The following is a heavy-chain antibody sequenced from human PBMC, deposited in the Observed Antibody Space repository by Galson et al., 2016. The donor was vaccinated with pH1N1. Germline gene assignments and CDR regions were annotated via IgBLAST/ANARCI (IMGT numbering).Heavy chain of an antibody. CDR3: ARQNDYGDYREDAFDI. CDR2: IYLGASHI. J-gene: IGHJ3*02. Sequence: QSGAEVTKPGESLKISCQGSGSSFRSSWIGWVRQMPGKGLEWMGIIYLGASHIRYSPPFQGQVTISADKSINIVYLQWSSLKASDTAIYYCARQNDYGDYREDAFDIWGQGTLVTVSS. D-gene: IGHD4-17*01. CDR1: GSSFRSSW. V-gene: IGHV5-51*01.